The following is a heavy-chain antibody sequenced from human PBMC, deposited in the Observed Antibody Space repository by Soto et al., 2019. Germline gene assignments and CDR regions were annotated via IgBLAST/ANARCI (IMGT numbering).Heavy chain of an antibody. CDR2: IVVGSGNT. CDR1: GFTFTSSA. V-gene: IGHV1-58*02. Sequence: GASVKVSCKASGFTFTSSAMQWVRQARGQRLEWIGWIVVGSGNTNYAQKFQERVTITRDMSTSTAYMELSSLRSEDTAVYYCAAGHYNWNDAGFDYWGQGTLVTVSS. CDR3: AAGHYNWNDAGFDY. D-gene: IGHD1-20*01. J-gene: IGHJ4*02.